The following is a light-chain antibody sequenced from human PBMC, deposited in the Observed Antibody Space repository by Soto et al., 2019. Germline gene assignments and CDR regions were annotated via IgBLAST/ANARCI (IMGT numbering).Light chain of an antibody. J-gene: IGLJ2*01. V-gene: IGLV1-47*02. Sequence: QSVLTQPPSASGTPGQRVTISCSGSSSNIVIHFVYWYQQPPGTAPRLLIYSDDQRPSGVPDRFSGSKSGTSASLAISGLRSEDEADYFCAAWDDSLSGVVFGGGTKLTVL. CDR2: SDD. CDR1: SSNIVIHF. CDR3: AAWDDSLSGVV.